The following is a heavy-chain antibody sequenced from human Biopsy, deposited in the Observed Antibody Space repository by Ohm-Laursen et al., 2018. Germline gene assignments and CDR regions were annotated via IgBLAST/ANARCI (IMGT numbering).Heavy chain of an antibody. V-gene: IGHV1-18*01. Sequence: ASVKVSCKTSGYAFDTDGITWVRQAPGQGLEWMGGVSGYNGNTNYAQKLQGRVTMTIDTSTSTVYMELRSLRSDDTAAYFCAKGGLSSGPLAYWGQGTLVTVSS. CDR3: AKGGLSSGPLAY. CDR2: VSGYNGNT. CDR1: GYAFDTDG. J-gene: IGHJ4*02. D-gene: IGHD6-19*01.